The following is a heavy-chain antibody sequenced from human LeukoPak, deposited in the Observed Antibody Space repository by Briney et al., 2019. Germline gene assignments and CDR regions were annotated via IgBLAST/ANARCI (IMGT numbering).Heavy chain of an antibody. CDR1: GGSISSGSYY. CDR3: ARDKGMRRDYYDRRVDYYYYYMDV. CDR2: IYTSGST. J-gene: IGHJ6*03. Sequence: SQTLSLTCTVSGGSISSGSYYWSWIRQPAGKGLEWIGRIYTSGSTNYNPSLKSRVTMSVDTSKNQFSLKLSSVTAADTAVYYCARDKGMRRDYYDRRVDYYYYYMDVWGKGTTVTVSS. D-gene: IGHD3-22*01. V-gene: IGHV4-61*02.